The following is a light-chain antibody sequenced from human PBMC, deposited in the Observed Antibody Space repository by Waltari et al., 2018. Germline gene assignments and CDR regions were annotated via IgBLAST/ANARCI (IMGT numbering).Light chain of an antibody. V-gene: IGLV2-8*01. CDR3: SSYAGNYIYV. CDR1: SGYIGTYDH. Sequence: QSALTQPPSASGSPGQSVTISCTGTSGYIGTYDHVHWYQQHPGKAPKVIVYAVTKRPSGVPDRFSGSKSGDTAFLTVSGLQAEDEADYYCSSYAGNYIYVFGTGTEVTVL. J-gene: IGLJ1*01. CDR2: AVT.